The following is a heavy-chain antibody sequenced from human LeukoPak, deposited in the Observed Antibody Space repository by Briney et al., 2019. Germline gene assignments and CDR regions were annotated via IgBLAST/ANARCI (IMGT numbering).Heavy chain of an antibody. CDR1: GFTFSSYA. CDR3: ASHYGSGSYSLRYFDY. D-gene: IGHD3-10*01. Sequence: GGSLRLPCAASGFTFSSYATSWVRQAPGKGLEWVSAISGSGGSTYYADSVKGRFTISRDNSKNTLYLQMNSLRAEDTAVYYCASHYGSGSYSLRYFDYWGQGTLVTVSS. V-gene: IGHV3-23*01. J-gene: IGHJ4*02. CDR2: ISGSGGST.